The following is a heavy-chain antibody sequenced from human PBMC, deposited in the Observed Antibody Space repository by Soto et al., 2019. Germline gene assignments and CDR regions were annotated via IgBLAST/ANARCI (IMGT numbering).Heavy chain of an antibody. CDR1: GASIGSGGYY. CDR3: ARERPEGARLDP. D-gene: IGHD6-6*01. J-gene: IGHJ5*02. CDR2: IYDSGST. V-gene: IGHV4-30-4*08. Sequence: PSETLSLTCSVSGASIGSGGYYWSWIRLHQGTGLEWIGYIYDSGSTYYNPSLKSRVTISVDTSKNQFSLKLSSVTAADTAVYYCARERPEGARLDPWGQGTLVTSPQ.